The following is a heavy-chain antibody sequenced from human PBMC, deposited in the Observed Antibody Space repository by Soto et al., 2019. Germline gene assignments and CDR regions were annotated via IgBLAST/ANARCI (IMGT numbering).Heavy chain of an antibody. CDR3: VRGRYGSEIH. CDR2: VYSGGAT. CDR1: GFTVSSNY. D-gene: IGHD3-10*01. Sequence: GSLRLSCAAFGFTVSSNYMTWVRLAPVKGLEWVSLVYSGGATHYAASVKGRFTISTHSSQNTLFLQMNSLRTEDTATYYCVRGRYGSEIHWGQGTKVTVSS. V-gene: IGHV3-53*04. J-gene: IGHJ4*02.